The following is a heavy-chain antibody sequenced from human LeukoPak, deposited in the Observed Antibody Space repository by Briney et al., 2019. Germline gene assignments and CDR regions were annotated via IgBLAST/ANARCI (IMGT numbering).Heavy chain of an antibody. D-gene: IGHD3-22*01. CDR1: GVSISRHY. V-gene: IGHV4-59*11. CDR2: IYYSGST. J-gene: IGHJ4*02. CDR3: ARSVRNYFASSGYYQYFDY. Sequence: SETLCLTCTVSGVSISRHYWSWVRQPPGKGLEWIAYIYYSGSTHYNPSLKSRVTISVDTSKNQFSLKLSSVTVADTAVYYCARSVRNYFASSGYYQYFDYWGQGTLVTVSS.